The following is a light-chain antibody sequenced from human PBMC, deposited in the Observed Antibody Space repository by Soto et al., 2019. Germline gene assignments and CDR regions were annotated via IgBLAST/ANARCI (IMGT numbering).Light chain of an antibody. V-gene: IGKV2-28*01. CDR1: QSLLQTNGYNY. J-gene: IGKJ2*01. CDR3: MQALQTPLYT. CDR2: LGS. Sequence: DIVMTQSPLSLPVTPGEPASISCRSSQSLLQTNGYNYLDWYLQKPGQSPQLLIYLGSNRASGVPDRLSGSGSGTDFTLKINRVEAEDVGVYYCMQALQTPLYTFGQGTKLEI.